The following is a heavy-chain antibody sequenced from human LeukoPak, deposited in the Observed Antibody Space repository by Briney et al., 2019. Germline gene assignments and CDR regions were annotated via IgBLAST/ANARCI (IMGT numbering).Heavy chain of an antibody. V-gene: IGHV4-34*01. CDR3: ARSPPPDYFDY. J-gene: IGHJ4*01. CDR1: GGSFSGYY. CDR2: INHSGST. Sequence: PSETLSLTCAVYGGSFSGYYWSWIRQPPGKGLEWIGEINHSGSTNYNPSLKSRVTISLDPSKNQFSLKLSTVTPADTAVYYCARSPPPDYFDYCGQGSLVTLSS.